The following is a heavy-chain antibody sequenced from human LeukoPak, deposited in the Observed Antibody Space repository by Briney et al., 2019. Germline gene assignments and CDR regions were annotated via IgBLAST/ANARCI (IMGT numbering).Heavy chain of an antibody. V-gene: IGHV4-59*01. CDR1: GGSISSYY. Sequence: SETLSLTCTVSGGSISSYYWSWIRQPPGKGLEWIGYISYSGSTNYNPSLKSRVTISVDTSKNQSSLKLNSVTAADTAVYYCARGEPYYYGSGTLVDYFDYWGQGTLVTVSS. J-gene: IGHJ4*02. CDR3: ARGEPYYYGSGTLVDYFDY. CDR2: ISYSGST. D-gene: IGHD3-10*01.